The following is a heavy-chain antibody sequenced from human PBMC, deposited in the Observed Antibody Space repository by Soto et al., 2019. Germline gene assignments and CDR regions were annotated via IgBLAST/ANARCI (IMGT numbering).Heavy chain of an antibody. Sequence: PSETLSLTCTVSGGSITYINNHYCSWIRQPPGKGLEWIGYIYHSGSTYYNPSLKSRVTISVDRSKNQFSLKLSSVTAADTAVYYCARVPGPWGQGTLVTVSS. J-gene: IGHJ5*02. V-gene: IGHV4-30-2*01. CDR3: ARVPGP. CDR1: GGSITYINNHY. CDR2: IYHSGST.